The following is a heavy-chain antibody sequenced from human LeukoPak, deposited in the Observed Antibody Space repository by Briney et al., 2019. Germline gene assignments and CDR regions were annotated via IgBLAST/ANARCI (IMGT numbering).Heavy chain of an antibody. Sequence: GGSLRLSCAASGFTFSSYSMNWVRQAPGKGLEWVAVISYDGSNKYYADSVKGRFTISRDNSKNTLYLQMNSLRAEDTAVYYCARGWIAARPHYYYYMDVWGKGTTVTVSS. D-gene: IGHD6-6*01. CDR2: ISYDGSNK. CDR1: GFTFSSYS. CDR3: ARGWIAARPHYYYYMDV. V-gene: IGHV3-30*03. J-gene: IGHJ6*03.